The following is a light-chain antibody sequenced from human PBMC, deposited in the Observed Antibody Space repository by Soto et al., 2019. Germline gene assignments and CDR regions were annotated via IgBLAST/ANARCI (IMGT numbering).Light chain of an antibody. J-gene: IGLJ1*01. CDR3: SSHSNITPYV. V-gene: IGLV2-14*01. CDR2: EVT. Sequence: SALTQPASVSGSPGQSITISCTGTSRDVGAYNYVSWYQQHPGKAPKLMVYEVTNRPSGVSDRFSGSKSGNTASLTISGLQAEDEADYFCSSHSNITPYVFGTGTKVTVL. CDR1: SRDVGAYNY.